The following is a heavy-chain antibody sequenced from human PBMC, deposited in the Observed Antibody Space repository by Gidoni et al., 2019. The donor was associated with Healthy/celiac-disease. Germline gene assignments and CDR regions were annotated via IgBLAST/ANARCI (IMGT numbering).Heavy chain of an antibody. CDR2: IKPSGGST. CDR3: AREGGYSGYYDRDHDAFDI. D-gene: IGHD5-12*01. CDR1: GYTFTSYY. V-gene: IGHV1-46*01. J-gene: IGHJ3*02. Sequence: QVQLVQSGAEVKKPGASVKVSCKASGYTFTSYYMHWVRQAPGQGLEWMGIIKPSGGSTSYEQKFQGRVTMTRDTSTSTVYMELSSLRSEDTAVYYCAREGGYSGYYDRDHDAFDIWGQGTMVTVSS.